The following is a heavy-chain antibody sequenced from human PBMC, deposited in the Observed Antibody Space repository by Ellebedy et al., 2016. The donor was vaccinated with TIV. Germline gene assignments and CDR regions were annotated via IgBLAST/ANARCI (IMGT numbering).Heavy chain of an antibody. CDR3: ARSYCSGGTCSFDY. Sequence: ASVKVSXXASGYTFTGYHMHWVRQAPGQGLEWMGWINPNSGGTNYAQKFQGWVTMTRDTYISTAHMELSRLRSDDTAVYYCARSYCSGGTCSFDYWGQGTLVTVSS. CDR2: INPNSGGT. V-gene: IGHV1-2*04. J-gene: IGHJ4*02. CDR1: GYTFTGYH. D-gene: IGHD2-15*01.